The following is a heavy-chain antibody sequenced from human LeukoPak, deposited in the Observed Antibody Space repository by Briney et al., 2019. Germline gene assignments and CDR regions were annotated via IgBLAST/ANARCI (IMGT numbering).Heavy chain of an antibody. Sequence: ASVKVSCKASGYTFTSYAMNWVRQAPGQGLEWMGWINTNTGNPTYAQGFTGRFVFSLDTSVSTAYLQISSLKAEDTAVYYCARGAAPAYLWFGELYYFDYWGQGTPVTVSS. J-gene: IGHJ4*02. CDR1: GYTFTSYA. V-gene: IGHV7-4-1*02. CDR2: INTNTGNP. CDR3: ARGAAPAYLWFGELYYFDY. D-gene: IGHD3-10*01.